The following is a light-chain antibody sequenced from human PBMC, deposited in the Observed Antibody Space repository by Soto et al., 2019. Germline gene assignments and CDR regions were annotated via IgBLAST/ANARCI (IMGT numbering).Light chain of an antibody. J-gene: IGLJ3*02. Sequence: QSALTQPPSASGSPGQSVTISCTGTSSDVGGYNYVSWYQQYPGRAPKLMMYEVTKRPSGVPDRFAGSKSGNTASLTVSGLRAEDEADYDCSSYAASNNFYFVFGGGTKLTVL. CDR1: SSDVGGYNY. V-gene: IGLV2-8*01. CDR2: EVT. CDR3: SSYAASNNFYFV.